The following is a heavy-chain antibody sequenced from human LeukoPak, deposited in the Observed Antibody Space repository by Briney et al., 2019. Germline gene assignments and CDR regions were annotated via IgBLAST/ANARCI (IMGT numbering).Heavy chain of an antibody. Sequence: GGSLRLSCAASGFTFSSYGMHWVRQAPGKGLEWVAVIWCDGSNKYYADSVKGRFTISRDNSKNTLYLQMNSLRAEDTAVYYCAKDLGITIFGVVLSYWGQGTLVTVSS. CDR1: GFTFSSYG. J-gene: IGHJ4*02. V-gene: IGHV3-33*06. CDR3: AKDLGITIFGVVLSY. D-gene: IGHD3-3*01. CDR2: IWCDGSNK.